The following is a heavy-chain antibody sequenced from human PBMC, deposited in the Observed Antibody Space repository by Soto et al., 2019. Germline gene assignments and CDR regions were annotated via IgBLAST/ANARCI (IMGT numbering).Heavy chain of an antibody. Sequence: QVQLVQSGPEVKKPRSSVRISCRSGGDTFSSYTVSWVRQTPGQGLEWMGRIIPGLGVTNYSRKFKGRMTMTADKSKTEAHIELSSLKSEETARYYCSRRLYCGVVCYTQYYYGMDVWGQGTSVIVSS. CDR1: GDTFSSYT. CDR3: SRRLYCGVVCYTQYYYGMDV. CDR2: IIPGLGVT. J-gene: IGHJ6*02. D-gene: IGHD2-21*02. V-gene: IGHV1-69*02.